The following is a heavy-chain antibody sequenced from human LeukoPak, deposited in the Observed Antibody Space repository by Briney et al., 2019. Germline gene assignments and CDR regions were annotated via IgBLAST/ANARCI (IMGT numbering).Heavy chain of an antibody. CDR1: GFTFSSYW. J-gene: IGHJ4*02. Sequence: GGSLRLSCAASGFTFSSYWVHWVRQAPGKGLVWVSRINSDGSSTSYADSVKGRFTISRDNAKNLVYLQMNSLRAEDTAVYHCGRFGYVAGVDLWGQGTLVTVSS. CDR2: INSDGSST. D-gene: IGHD6-19*01. V-gene: IGHV3-74*01. CDR3: GRFGYVAGVDL.